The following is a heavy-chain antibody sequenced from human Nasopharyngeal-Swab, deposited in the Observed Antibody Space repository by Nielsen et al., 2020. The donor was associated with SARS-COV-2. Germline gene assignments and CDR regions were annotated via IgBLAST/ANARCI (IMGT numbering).Heavy chain of an antibody. D-gene: IGHD3-10*01. V-gene: IGHV4-39*01. CDR2: IYYSGST. Sequence: WIRQPPGKGLVWIGSIYYSGSTYYNPSLKSRVTISVDTSKNQFSLKLSSVTAADTAVYYCARRKREEVRGVRYYFDYWGQGTLVTVSS. CDR3: ARRKREEVRGVRYYFDY. J-gene: IGHJ4*02.